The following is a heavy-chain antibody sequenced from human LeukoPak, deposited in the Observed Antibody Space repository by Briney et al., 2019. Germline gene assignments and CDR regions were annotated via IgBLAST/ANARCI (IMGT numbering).Heavy chain of an antibody. V-gene: IGHV3-30-3*01. J-gene: IGHJ6*03. CDR1: GFTFSSYA. CDR2: ISYDGSNK. Sequence: PGGSLRLSCAASGFTFSSYAMHWVRQAPGKGLEWVAVISYDGSNKYYADSVKGRFTISRDNSKNTLYLQMNSLRAEDTAVYYCARITGTPYYYYMDVWGKGTTVTVSS. CDR3: ARITGTPYYYYMDV. D-gene: IGHD1-20*01.